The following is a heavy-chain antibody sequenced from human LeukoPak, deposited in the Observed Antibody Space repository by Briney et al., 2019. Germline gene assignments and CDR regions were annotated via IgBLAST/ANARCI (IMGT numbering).Heavy chain of an antibody. D-gene: IGHD3-22*01. Sequence: GGSLRLSCAVSGFTFSSYAMHWVRQAPGKGVEWVAVISYEGSNKYYADSVKGRCTISRDNSKNTLYLQMNSLRAEDTAVYYCARDRDDTSGYWAYYCDYWGQGTLVTVSS. CDR3: ARDRDDTSGYWAYYCDY. J-gene: IGHJ4*02. CDR2: ISYEGSNK. CDR1: GFTFSSYA. V-gene: IGHV3-30*04.